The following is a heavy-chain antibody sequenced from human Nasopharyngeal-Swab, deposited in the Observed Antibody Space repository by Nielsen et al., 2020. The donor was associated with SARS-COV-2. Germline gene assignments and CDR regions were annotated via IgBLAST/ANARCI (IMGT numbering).Heavy chain of an antibody. CDR3: ARLDIAVAGLGY. V-gene: IGHV4-39*01. J-gene: IGHJ4*02. CDR2: IYYSGST. Sequence: ESLKISCAASGFTFSDYYMSWIRQPPGKGLEWIGSIYYSGSTYYNPSLKSRVTISVDTSKNQFSLKLSSVTAADTAVYYCARLDIAVAGLGYWGQGTLVTVSS. D-gene: IGHD6-19*01. CDR1: GFTFSDYY.